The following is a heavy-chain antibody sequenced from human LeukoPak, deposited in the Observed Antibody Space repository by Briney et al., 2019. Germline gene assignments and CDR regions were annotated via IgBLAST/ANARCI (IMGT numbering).Heavy chain of an antibody. CDR3: AKGYYGSGTYGWFDP. J-gene: IGHJ5*02. CDR2: INWNGGST. D-gene: IGHD3-10*01. Sequence: GRSLRLSCAASGFTFDDYGMSWVRQAPGKGLEWVSGINWNGGSTGYADSVKGRFTTSRDNSKKKLYLQMNSLRAEDTAVYYCAKGYYGSGTYGWFDPWGQGTLVTVSS. V-gene: IGHV3-20*04. CDR1: GFTFDDYG.